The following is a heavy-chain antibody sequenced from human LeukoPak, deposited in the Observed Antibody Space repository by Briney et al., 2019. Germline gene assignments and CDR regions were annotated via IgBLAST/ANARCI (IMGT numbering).Heavy chain of an antibody. J-gene: IGHJ3*02. CDR2: IYPGDSDT. CDR3: ARRVRGDIVVVVAATGGRDDAFDI. D-gene: IGHD2-15*01. CDR1: GYSFSGNW. V-gene: IGHV5-51*01. Sequence: GESLKISCKGSGYSFSGNWIGWVRQMPGKGLEWMGIIYPGDSDTRYSPSFQGQVTISADKSVSTAYLQWSSLKASDTAMYYCARRVRGDIVVVVAATGGRDDAFDIWGQGTMVTVSS.